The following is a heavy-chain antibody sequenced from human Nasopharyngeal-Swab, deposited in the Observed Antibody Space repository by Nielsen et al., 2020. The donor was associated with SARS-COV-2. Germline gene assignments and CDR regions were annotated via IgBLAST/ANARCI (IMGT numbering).Heavy chain of an antibody. CDR1: SYSFLSHC. Sequence: ASVQVSSKASSYSFLSHCINCLLHPPAQGLPWMVSIIFYNADTNYAQKPQGRVSMTTDTSTSTAYMELRSLRSDDTAVYYCARDIEEWLVVRSLSFDYGGKGTLVTVSS. CDR3: ARDIEEWLVVRSLSFDY. CDR2: IIFYNADT. J-gene: IGHJ4*02. V-gene: IGHV1-18*04. D-gene: IGHD3-3*01.